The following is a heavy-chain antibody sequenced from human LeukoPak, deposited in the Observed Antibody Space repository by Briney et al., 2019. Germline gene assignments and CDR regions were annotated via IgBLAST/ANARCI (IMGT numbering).Heavy chain of an antibody. CDR1: GYTLTELS. J-gene: IGHJ5*02. CDR2: FDPEDGET. D-gene: IGHD2-2*01. Sequence: ASVKVSCKVSGYTLTELSMHWVRQAPGKGLEWMGGFDPEDGETIYAQKFQGRVTMTEDTSTDTAYMELSSLRSDDTAVYYCAREYCSSTSCSGGWWFDPWGQGTLVTVSS. CDR3: AREYCSSTSCSGGWWFDP. V-gene: IGHV1-24*01.